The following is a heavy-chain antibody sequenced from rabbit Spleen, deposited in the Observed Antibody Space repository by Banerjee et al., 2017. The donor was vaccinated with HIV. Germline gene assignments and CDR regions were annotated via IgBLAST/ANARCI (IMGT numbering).Heavy chain of an antibody. Sequence: QQHLEESGGGLVKPGGTLTLSCTASGFSFSNNYVMCWVRQAPGKGLEWIACIYAGSGSTYYASWAKGRFTISKTSSTTVTLQMTSLTAADTATYFCARDHWAGDAGYGYGFNLWGQGTLVT. D-gene: IGHD6-1*01. V-gene: IGHV1S45*01. CDR3: ARDHWAGDAGYGYGFNL. J-gene: IGHJ4*01. CDR2: IYAGSGST. CDR1: GFSFSNNYV.